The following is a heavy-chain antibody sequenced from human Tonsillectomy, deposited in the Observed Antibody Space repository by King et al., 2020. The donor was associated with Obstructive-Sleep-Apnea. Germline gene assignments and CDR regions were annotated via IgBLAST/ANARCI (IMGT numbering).Heavy chain of an antibody. CDR2: IIPILGIT. CDR3: ARERYFSGSYEQDY. V-gene: IGHV1-69*09. D-gene: IGHD1-26*01. Sequence: VQLVESGAEVKKPGSSVKVSCKASGGTFSSYGISWVRQAPGQGLEWMGRIIPILGITNYAQKFQDRVTITADKSTSTVYMELSSLRSEDTAVYYCARERYFSGSYEQDYWGQGTLVTVSS. CDR1: GGTFSSYG. J-gene: IGHJ4*02.